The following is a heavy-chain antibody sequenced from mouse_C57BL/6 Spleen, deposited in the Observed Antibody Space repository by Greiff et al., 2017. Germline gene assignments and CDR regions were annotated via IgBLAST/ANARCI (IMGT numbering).Heavy chain of an antibody. CDR3: ARQWGSDAMDY. D-gene: IGHD3-1*01. Sequence: EVKLMESGGGLVKPGGSLKLSCAASGFTFSSYTMSWVRQTPEKRLEWVATISGGGGNTYYPDSVKGRFTISRDNAKNTLYLPMSSLRSEDTALYYFARQWGSDAMDYWGQGTSGTVSS. J-gene: IGHJ4*01. CDR1: GFTFSSYT. CDR2: ISGGGGNT. V-gene: IGHV5-9*01.